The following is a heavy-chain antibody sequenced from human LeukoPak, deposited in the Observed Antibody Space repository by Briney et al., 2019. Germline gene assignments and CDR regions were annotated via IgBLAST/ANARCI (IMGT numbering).Heavy chain of an antibody. V-gene: IGHV1-18*01. CDR1: GYTFTSYG. CDR3: ARDEPDSSSWYGDAFDI. J-gene: IGHJ3*02. Sequence: ASVKVSCKASGYTFTSYGISWVRQAPGQGLEWMGWISAYNGNTNYAQKLQGRVTMTTDTSTSTAYMELRSLRSDDTAVYYCARDEPDSSSWYGDAFDIWGQGTMVTVSS. CDR2: ISAYNGNT. D-gene: IGHD6-13*01.